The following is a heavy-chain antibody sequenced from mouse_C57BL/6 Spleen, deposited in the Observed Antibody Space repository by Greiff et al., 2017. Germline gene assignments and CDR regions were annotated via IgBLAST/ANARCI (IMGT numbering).Heavy chain of an antibody. Sequence: EVQLQQSGPELVKPGASVKMSCKASGYTFTDYNMHWVKQSHGKSLERIGYINPNNGGTSSNQQFKGKATLTVNKSSSTAYMELRSLTSEDSAVYYCARFGDYYDGYYGFAYWGQRTLVTVSA. J-gene: IGHJ3*01. CDR3: ARFGDYYDGYYGFAY. D-gene: IGHD2-3*01. V-gene: IGHV1-22*01. CDR2: INPNNGGT. CDR1: GYTFTDYN.